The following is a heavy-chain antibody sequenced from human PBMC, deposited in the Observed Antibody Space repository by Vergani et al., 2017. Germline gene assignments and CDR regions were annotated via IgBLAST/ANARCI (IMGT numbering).Heavy chain of an antibody. Sequence: QVQLVQSGAEVKKPGASVKVSCKASGYTFTGYYMQWVRQAPGQGLEWMGWINPNSGGTNYAQKFQGRVTMTRDTSISTAYMELSRLRSDDTAVYYCARDTPQWLVRQTLPGAFDIWGQGTMVTVSS. J-gene: IGHJ3*02. CDR3: ARDTPQWLVRQTLPGAFDI. CDR2: INPNSGGT. D-gene: IGHD6-19*01. CDR1: GYTFTGYY. V-gene: IGHV1-2*02.